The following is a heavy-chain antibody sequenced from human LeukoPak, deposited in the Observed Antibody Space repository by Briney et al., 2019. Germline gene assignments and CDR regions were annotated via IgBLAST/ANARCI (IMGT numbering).Heavy chain of an antibody. CDR2: IWYDGSKR. CDR1: GFTFSSYG. D-gene: IGHD4-17*01. Sequence: PGGSLRLSCAASGFTFSSYGMHWLRQGPGKGLEWVAVIWYDGSKRFYADSVQGRFTISRDDSKNTLYLQMNSLRAEDTAVYYCARDLLNYGDYDPPIGYWGQGTLVTVSS. V-gene: IGHV3-33*01. CDR3: ARDLLNYGDYDPPIGY. J-gene: IGHJ4*02.